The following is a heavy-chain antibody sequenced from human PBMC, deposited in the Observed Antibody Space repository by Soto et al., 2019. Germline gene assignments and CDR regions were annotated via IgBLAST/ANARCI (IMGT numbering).Heavy chain of an antibody. CDR1: GYTFTNYA. CDR3: AGRGDGMDV. J-gene: IGHJ6*02. CDR2: ISPGNGNT. V-gene: IGHV1-3*05. D-gene: IGHD3-10*01. Sequence: QVQVVQSGAEEKKPGASVKVSCRASGYTFTNYAIHWVCQAPGQRLEWMGWISPGNGNTEYSQKFQGRVTITGDTSASTAYMELSRLRSEDTAVYYCAGRGDGMDVWGQGTTVTVSS.